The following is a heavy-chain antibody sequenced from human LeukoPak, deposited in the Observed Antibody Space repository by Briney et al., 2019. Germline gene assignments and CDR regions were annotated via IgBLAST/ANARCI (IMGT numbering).Heavy chain of an antibody. CDR2: ISSSSSYI. J-gene: IGHJ5*02. CDR3: ARGVTGTSHWFDP. V-gene: IGHV3-21*01. D-gene: IGHD1-20*01. Sequence: PGGSLRLSCAASGFTFDAYWMHWVRQAPGKGLEWVSSISSSSSYIYYADSVKGRFTISRDNAKNSLYLQMNSLRAEDTAVYYCARGVTGTSHWFDPWGQGTLVTVSS. CDR1: GFTFDAYW.